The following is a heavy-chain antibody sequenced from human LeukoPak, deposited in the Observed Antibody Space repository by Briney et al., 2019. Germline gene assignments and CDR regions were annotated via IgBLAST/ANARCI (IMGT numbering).Heavy chain of an antibody. Sequence: GGSLRLSCAASGLTFSNYAMNWVRQAPGKELEWVSVLSGSGDSAYYADSVKGRFTISRDNSKNTLYLQMNSLRAEDTAVYYCAKDLWGASYVGGDAFDIWGQGTMVTVSS. D-gene: IGHD1-26*01. V-gene: IGHV3-23*01. CDR1: GLTFSNYA. CDR3: AKDLWGASYVGGDAFDI. J-gene: IGHJ3*02. CDR2: LSGSGDSA.